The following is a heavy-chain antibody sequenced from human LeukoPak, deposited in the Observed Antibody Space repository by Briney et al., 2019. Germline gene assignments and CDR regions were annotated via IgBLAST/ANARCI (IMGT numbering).Heavy chain of an antibody. J-gene: IGHJ3*02. V-gene: IGHV1-3*01. CDR1: GYTFTSYA. Sequence: GASVKVSRKASGYTFTSYAMHWVRQAPGQRLEWMGWINAGNGNTKYSQKFQGRVTITRDTSASTAYMELSSLRSEDTAVYYCARVRSYSYGNDAFDIWGQGTMVTVSS. CDR3: ARVRSYSYGNDAFDI. D-gene: IGHD5-18*01. CDR2: INAGNGNT.